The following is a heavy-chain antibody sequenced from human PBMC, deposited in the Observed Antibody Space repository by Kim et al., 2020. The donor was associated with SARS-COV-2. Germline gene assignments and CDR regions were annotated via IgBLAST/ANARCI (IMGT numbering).Heavy chain of an antibody. J-gene: IGHJ3*02. V-gene: IGHV3-13*01. D-gene: IGHD6-13*01. CDR3: ARGYSSSWYWAFDI. Sequence: PGSVKGRFTISRENAKNSLYLQMSSLRAGDTAVYYCARGYSSSWYWAFDIWGQGTMVTVSS.